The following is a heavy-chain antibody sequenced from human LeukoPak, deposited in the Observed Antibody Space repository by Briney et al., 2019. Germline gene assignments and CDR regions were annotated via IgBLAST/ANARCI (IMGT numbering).Heavy chain of an antibody. V-gene: IGHV4-39*07. Sequence: SETLSLTCTVSGGSISSSSYYWGWIRQPPGKGLEWIGSIYYSGSTYYNPSLKSRVTISVDTSKNQFSLELSSVTAADTAVYYCARFSGSYFFDYWGQGTLVTVSS. CDR2: IYYSGST. J-gene: IGHJ4*02. CDR3: ARFSGSYFFDY. CDR1: GGSISSSSYY. D-gene: IGHD1-26*01.